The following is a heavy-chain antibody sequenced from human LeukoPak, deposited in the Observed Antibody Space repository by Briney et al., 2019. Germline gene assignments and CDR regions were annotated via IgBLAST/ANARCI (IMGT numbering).Heavy chain of an antibody. J-gene: IGHJ5*02. CDR2: INHSGST. CDR1: GGSFSGYY. CDR3: ARFETRVVPAVIRWFGP. V-gene: IGHV4-34*01. D-gene: IGHD2-2*01. Sequence: AETLSLTCAVYGGSFSGYYWSWIRQPPGKGLEWVGEINHSGSTNYNPSLKSRVNISVDTSKNQFSLKLSSVTAADTAVYYCARFETRVVPAVIRWFGPWGEGTQVTVSS.